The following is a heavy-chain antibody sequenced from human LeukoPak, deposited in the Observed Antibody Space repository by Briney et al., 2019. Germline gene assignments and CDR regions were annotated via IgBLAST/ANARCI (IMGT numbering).Heavy chain of an antibody. Sequence: QPGGTLRLSCAASGFTFSSYGMHWVRQAPGKGLEWVAVISYDGSNKYYADSVKGRFTISRDNSKNTLYLQMNSLRAEGTAVYYCAKAAQWLVTLDAFDIWGQGTMVTVSS. V-gene: IGHV3-30*18. CDR3: AKAAQWLVTLDAFDI. CDR2: ISYDGSNK. J-gene: IGHJ3*02. CDR1: GFTFSSYG. D-gene: IGHD6-19*01.